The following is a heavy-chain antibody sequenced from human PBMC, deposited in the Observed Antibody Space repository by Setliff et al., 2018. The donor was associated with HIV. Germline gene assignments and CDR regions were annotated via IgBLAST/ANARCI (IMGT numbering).Heavy chain of an antibody. D-gene: IGHD3-22*01. J-gene: IGHJ6*03. Sequence: ASVKVSCKASGYTFTSYYMHWVRQAPGQGLEWMGIINPSGGSTSYAQKFQGRVTTTRDTSTSTVYMELSSLRSEDTAVYYCARDGVRGYDSSGYLFSWVRRFHHDYYYYYMDVWGKGTTVTVSS. CDR2: INPSGGST. CDR1: GYTFTSYY. V-gene: IGHV1-46*01. CDR3: ARDGVRGYDSSGYLFSWVRRFHHDYYYYYMDV.